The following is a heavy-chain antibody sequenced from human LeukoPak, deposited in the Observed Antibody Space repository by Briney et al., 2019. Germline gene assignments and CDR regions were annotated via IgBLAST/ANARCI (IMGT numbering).Heavy chain of an antibody. Sequence: GGSLRLSCAASGFTVSSNYMSWVRQAPGKGLEWVSAISGSGGSTYYADSVKGRFTISRDNSKNTLYLQMNSLRAEDTAVYYCAKGDYVWGSYHDYWGQGTLVTVSS. J-gene: IGHJ4*02. D-gene: IGHD3-16*01. CDR3: AKGDYVWGSYHDY. CDR1: GFTVSSNY. V-gene: IGHV3-23*01. CDR2: ISGSGGST.